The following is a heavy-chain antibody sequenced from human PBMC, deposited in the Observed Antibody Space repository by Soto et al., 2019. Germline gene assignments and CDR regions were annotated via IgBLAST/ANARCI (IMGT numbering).Heavy chain of an antibody. V-gene: IGHV2-5*02. D-gene: IGHD2-2*01. J-gene: IGHJ3*01. Sequence: QITLKESGPTLAKPTQTLTLTCTFSGFSLSSIGVGVGWIRQPPGKALEWLGILYWDDDKHYSPSLKSRISIAKDTSKDQVVLTLTNMDPVDTATYYCAHTIVVVPTAHDAFDVWGQGTMVTVSS. CDR1: GFSLSSIGVG. CDR2: LYWDDDK. CDR3: AHTIVVVPTAHDAFDV.